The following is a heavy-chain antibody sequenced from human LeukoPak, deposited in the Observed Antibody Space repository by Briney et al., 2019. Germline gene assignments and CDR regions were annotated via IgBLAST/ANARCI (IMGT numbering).Heavy chain of an antibody. V-gene: IGHV3-30*02. D-gene: IGHD2-21*02. CDR3: AKDGGYCGGDCGYYFDY. CDR2: IRYDGSTK. Sequence: PGGSLRLSCAASGFIFSSYGMCWVRQAPGKGLEWMAFIRYDGSTKYYADSVKGRFTISRDNSKNTLYLQMNSLRAEDTAVYYCAKDGGYCGGDCGYYFDYWGQGTLVTVSS. J-gene: IGHJ4*02. CDR1: GFIFSSYG.